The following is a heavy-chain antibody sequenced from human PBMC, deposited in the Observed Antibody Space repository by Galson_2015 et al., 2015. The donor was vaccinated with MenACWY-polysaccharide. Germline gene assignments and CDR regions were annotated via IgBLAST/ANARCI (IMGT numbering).Heavy chain of an antibody. CDR2: IWYDGSNI. CDR3: ARDLRKGSYFDY. Sequence: SLRLSCAASEFTLSIYGMHWVRQAPGKGLEWVAVIWYDGSNIYYADSVKGRFTISRDNSKNTLYLQMNSLRAEDTAVYYCARDLRKGSYFDYWGQGTLVTVSS. CDR1: EFTLSIYG. J-gene: IGHJ4*02. V-gene: IGHV3-33*01. D-gene: IGHD6-6*01.